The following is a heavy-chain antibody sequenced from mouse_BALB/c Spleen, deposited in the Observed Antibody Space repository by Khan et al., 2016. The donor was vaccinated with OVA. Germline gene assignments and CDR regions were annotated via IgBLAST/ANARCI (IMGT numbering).Heavy chain of an antibody. CDR3: TRNGFGNYESWDY. V-gene: IGHV1-5*01. J-gene: IGHJ2*01. Sequence: VQLQQSGTVLARPGASVKMSCKASGYTFTSYWMHWVKQRPGQGLEWIGAIYPGNSDTNYNQKFKGKAKLTAVTSTSTAYLALNSLTNEDSAVDYCTRNGFGNYESWDYWGQGTTLTGSA. D-gene: IGHD2-1*01. CDR1: GYTFTSYW. CDR2: IYPGNSDT.